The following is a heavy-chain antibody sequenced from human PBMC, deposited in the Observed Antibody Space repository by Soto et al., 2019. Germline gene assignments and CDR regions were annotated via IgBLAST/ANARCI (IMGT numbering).Heavy chain of an antibody. CDR2: TYYSGGP. CDR1: GDSITSDY. V-gene: IGHV4-59*01. J-gene: IGHJ6*02. Sequence: QSLTCTISGDSITSDYWNWIRQPPGKGLEWIGYTYYSGGPKYNPSLESRVTISVDTSQNQFSLRLTSVTAADTAVYYCAREREVVASMDVWGQGTSVTVSS. CDR3: AREREVVASMDV. D-gene: IGHD2-15*01.